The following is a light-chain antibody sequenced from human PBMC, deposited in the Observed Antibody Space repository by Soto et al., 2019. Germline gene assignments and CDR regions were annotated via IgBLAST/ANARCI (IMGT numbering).Light chain of an antibody. CDR3: QVWDTISDHYV. CDR2: SDS. Sequence: SYELTQPPSVSVAPGQTARVTCGGDNIGSKDVHWYQQTPGQAPVLVVYSDSERPSGIPERFSGSNSGNTATLTISIVEAGDEADYYCQVWDTISDHYVFGTWTKVTVL. CDR1: NIGSKD. V-gene: IGLV3-21*02. J-gene: IGLJ1*01.